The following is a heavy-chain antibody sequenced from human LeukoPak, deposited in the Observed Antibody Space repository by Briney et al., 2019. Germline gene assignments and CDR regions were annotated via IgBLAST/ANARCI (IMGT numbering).Heavy chain of an antibody. Sequence: PGGSLRLSCAVSGFTINDYAMTWVGQAPGKGLEWVSVISGSGTSTYSADSVKGRFIISRNSYKNTLYLQMNSLRAEDTAVYYCVKTSDSSSYYHWHFDLWGRGTLVTVSS. CDR2: ISGSGTST. D-gene: IGHD1-26*01. CDR3: VKTSDSSSYYHWHFDL. CDR1: GFTINDYA. J-gene: IGHJ2*01. V-gene: IGHV3-23*01.